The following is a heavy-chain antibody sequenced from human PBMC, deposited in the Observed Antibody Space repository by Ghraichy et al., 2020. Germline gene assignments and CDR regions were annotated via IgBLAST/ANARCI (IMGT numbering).Heavy chain of an antibody. V-gene: IGHV4-39*01. D-gene: IGHD3-10*01. CDR2: IYYSGST. Sequence: SETLSLTCTVSGGSISSSSYYWGWIRQPPGKGLEWIGSIYYSGSTYYNPSLKSRVTISVDTSKNQFSLKLSSVTAADTAVYYCARGYYYGSGSYSNWFDPWGQGTLVTVSS. CDR1: GGSISSSSYY. CDR3: ARGYYYGSGSYSNWFDP. J-gene: IGHJ5*02.